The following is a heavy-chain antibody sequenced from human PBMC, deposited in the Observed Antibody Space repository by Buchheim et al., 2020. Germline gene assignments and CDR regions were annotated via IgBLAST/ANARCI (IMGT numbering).Heavy chain of an antibody. D-gene: IGHD1-26*01. CDR1: GFTFSSYS. V-gene: IGHV3-21*02. Sequence: EVQLVESGGGLVKPGGSLRLSCAASGFTFSSYSMNWVRQAPGKGLEWVSSISGSTNYIYYADSVKGRFTISRDNAKNSLYLQMNSLRADDTAVYYCARDGLYSGSYLDYWGQGTL. J-gene: IGHJ4*02. CDR2: ISGSTNYI. CDR3: ARDGLYSGSYLDY.